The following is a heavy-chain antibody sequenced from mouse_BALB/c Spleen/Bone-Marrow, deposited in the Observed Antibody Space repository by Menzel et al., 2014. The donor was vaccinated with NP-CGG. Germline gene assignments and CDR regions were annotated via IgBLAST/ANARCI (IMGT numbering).Heavy chain of an antibody. CDR3: ARGVRGYDGFAY. D-gene: IGHD2-2*01. V-gene: IGHV1-7*01. J-gene: IGHJ3*01. CDR1: GYTFTSYW. CDR2: INPSTGYT. Sequence: VKLMESGAELAKPGASVKMSCKASGYTFTSYWMHWVKQRPGQGLEWIGYINPSTGYTEYNQKLKDKATLTADKSSSTAYMQLSSLTSEDSAVYYCARGVRGYDGFAYWGQGTLVTVSA.